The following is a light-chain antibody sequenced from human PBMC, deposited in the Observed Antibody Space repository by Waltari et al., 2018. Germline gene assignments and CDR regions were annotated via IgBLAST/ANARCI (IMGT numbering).Light chain of an antibody. CDR1: TSDVGSYNR. J-gene: IGLJ2*01. Sequence: QSALTQPPSVSGSPGQSVPISCTGTTSDVGSYNRVSWYQQPPGTPPKLIIYDASSRPSGFPDRFSASKSGNTASLTTSGLQAEDEADYYCSSYTSSSTVVFGGGTKLTVL. V-gene: IGLV2-18*03. CDR2: DAS. CDR3: SSYTSSSTVV.